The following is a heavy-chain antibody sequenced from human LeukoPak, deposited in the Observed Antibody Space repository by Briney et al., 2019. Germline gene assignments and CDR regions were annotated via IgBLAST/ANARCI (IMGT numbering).Heavy chain of an antibody. D-gene: IGHD3-22*01. CDR3: ARKSATMNAAFDY. J-gene: IGHJ4*02. V-gene: IGHV3-74*01. Sequence: GGSLRLSCAASGFTFSNSWMHWVRQTPGMGLVWVSNINSDGSITSFADSVKGRFTISRDNAKNTLYLQMSSLRAEDTAVYYCARKSATMNAAFDYWGQGTLVTVSS. CDR1: GFTFSNSW. CDR2: INSDGSIT.